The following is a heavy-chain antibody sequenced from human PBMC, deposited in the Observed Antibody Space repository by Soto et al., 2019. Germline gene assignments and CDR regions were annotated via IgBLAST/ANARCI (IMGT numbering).Heavy chain of an antibody. J-gene: IGHJ4*02. CDR3: GRVGRSTSWPFFAY. CDR1: GGSISSGGYY. D-gene: IGHD6-13*01. CDR2: IYYSGST. Sequence: QVQLQESGPGLVKPSQTLSLTCTVSGGSISSGGYYWSWIRQHPGKGLEWIGYIYYSGSTYYNPSLKSRVTIEVDTSKNHFSLKLGSVTAADTAVYYCGRVGRSTSWPFFAYWGQGTLVPVSS. V-gene: IGHV4-31*03.